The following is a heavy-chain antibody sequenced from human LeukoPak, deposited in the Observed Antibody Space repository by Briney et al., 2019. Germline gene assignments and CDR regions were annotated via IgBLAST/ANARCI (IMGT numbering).Heavy chain of an antibody. D-gene: IGHD5-24*01. V-gene: IGHV4-39*01. CDR3: ARPTKARDGYDQYYFDS. Sequence: PSETLSLTCTVSGGSISSSSYYWGWVRQPPGKGLEWIGSISYSGTTSYNPSPKSRVIMSVDTSKNQFSLKLSSVTAADTALYYCARPTKARDGYDQYYFDSWGQGSLVTVSS. J-gene: IGHJ4*02. CDR1: GGSISSSSYY. CDR2: ISYSGTT.